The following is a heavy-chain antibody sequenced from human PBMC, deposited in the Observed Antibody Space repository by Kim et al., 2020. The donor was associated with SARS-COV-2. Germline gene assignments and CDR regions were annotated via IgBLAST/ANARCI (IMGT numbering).Heavy chain of an antibody. D-gene: IGHD6-19*01. J-gene: IGHJ4*02. Sequence: YQDSVNGRFTMSRDNSKNTLYLQMTSVRAEDTAVYYCAKFGQSLVDRVDYWGQGTLVTVSS. CDR3: AKFGQSLVDRVDY. V-gene: IGHV3-30*02.